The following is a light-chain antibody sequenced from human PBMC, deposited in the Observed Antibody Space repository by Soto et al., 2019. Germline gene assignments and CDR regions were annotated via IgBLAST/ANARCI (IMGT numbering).Light chain of an antibody. J-gene: IGKJ4*01. CDR2: DAS. V-gene: IGKV1-5*01. Sequence: DIQMTQSPSTLSASVGDRVTITCRASQSISSWLAWYQQKPGKAPKLLIYDASSLESGVPSRFSGSGSGTDFTLTISRLEPEDFAVYYCRQYGRSLGFAFGGGTKV. CDR1: QSISSW. CDR3: RQYGRSLGFA.